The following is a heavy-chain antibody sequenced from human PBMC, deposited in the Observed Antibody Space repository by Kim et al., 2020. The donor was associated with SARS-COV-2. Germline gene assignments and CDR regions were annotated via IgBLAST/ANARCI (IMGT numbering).Heavy chain of an antibody. J-gene: IGHJ5*02. CDR1: GGSISSSNW. D-gene: IGHD2-15*01. CDR2: IYHSGST. CDR3: ARLVNDNIVVVVYNWFDP. Sequence: SETLSLTCAVSGGSISSSNWWSWVRQPPGKGLEWIGEIYHSGSTNYNPSLKSRVTISVDKSKNQFSLKLSSVTAADTAVYYCARLVNDNIVVVVYNWFDPWGQGTLVTVSS. V-gene: IGHV4-4*02.